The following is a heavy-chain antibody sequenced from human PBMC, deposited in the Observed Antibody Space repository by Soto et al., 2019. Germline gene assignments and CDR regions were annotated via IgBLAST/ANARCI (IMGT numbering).Heavy chain of an antibody. J-gene: IGHJ5*02. CDR3: ARARKTGYYSHPPNWFDP. Sequence: PSETLSLTCTVSGGSISSGGYYWSWIRQHPGKGLEWIGYIYYSGSTYYNPSLKSRVTISVDTSKNQFSLKLSSVTAADTAVYYCARARKTGYYSHPPNWFDPWGQGTLVTVSS. CDR1: GGSISSGGYY. CDR2: IYYSGST. D-gene: IGHD3-9*01. V-gene: IGHV4-31*03.